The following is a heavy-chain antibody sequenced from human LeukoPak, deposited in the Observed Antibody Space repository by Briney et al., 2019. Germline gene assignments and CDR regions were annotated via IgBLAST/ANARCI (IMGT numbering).Heavy chain of an antibody. D-gene: IGHD5-18*01. V-gene: IGHV3-30*03. CDR2: ISYDGSKK. Sequence: PGRSLRLSCAASGFTFSSYGMHWVRQPQGEGLEWVAVISYDGSKKSSEESVKGRFTLSRDNSKNPLYLQMNSLRPEDTAVYFCARAHGQLWTTPDYWGQGTLVTISS. CDR1: GFTFSSYG. J-gene: IGHJ4*02. CDR3: ARAHGQLWTTPDY.